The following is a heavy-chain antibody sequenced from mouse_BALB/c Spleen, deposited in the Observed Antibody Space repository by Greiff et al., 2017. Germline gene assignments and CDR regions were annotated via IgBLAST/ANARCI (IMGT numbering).Heavy chain of an antibody. CDR3: ARDIFGNYVSYAMDY. CDR2: IRNKANGYTT. J-gene: IGHJ4*01. Sequence: EVKLVESGGGLVQPGGSLRLSCATSGFTFTDYYMSWVRQPPGKALEWLGFIRNKANGYTTAYSASVKGRFTISRDNSQSILYLQMNTLRAEDSATYYCARDIFGNYVSYAMDYWGQGTSVTVSS. CDR1: GFTFTDYY. D-gene: IGHD2-1*01. V-gene: IGHV7-3*02.